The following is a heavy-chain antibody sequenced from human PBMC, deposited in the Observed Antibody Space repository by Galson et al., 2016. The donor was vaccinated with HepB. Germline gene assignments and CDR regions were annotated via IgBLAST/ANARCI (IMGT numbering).Heavy chain of an antibody. J-gene: IGHJ3*01. D-gene: IGHD3-22*01. V-gene: IGHV2-70*11. CDR3: ARTVYDSRGNDAFDV. CDR1: GFSLSTSGMC. CDR2: IDWEDDK. Sequence: PALVKPTQTLTLTCSFPGFSLSTSGMCVNWIRQPPGKALEWLARIDWEDDKYYSTSLKTRLSISKDTSKNQVVLTMTNMDPVETATYYCARTVYDSRGNDAFDVWGLGTMVTVSS.